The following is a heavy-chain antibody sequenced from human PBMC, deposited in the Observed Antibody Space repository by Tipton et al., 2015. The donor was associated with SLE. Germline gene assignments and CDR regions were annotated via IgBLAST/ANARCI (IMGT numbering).Heavy chain of an antibody. CDR3: ARARDFWNVYYAYYFDY. J-gene: IGHJ4*02. CDR1: GFSFRSYE. D-gene: IGHD3-3*01. CDR2: IGSSGTTI. V-gene: IGHV3-48*03. Sequence: SGFSFRSYEMNWVRQAPGKGLEWVSYIGSSGTTIYYADSVRGRFTISRDNAKNSLFLQMNSLRAEDTAIYYCARARDFWNVYYAYYFDYWGQGTLVTVSS.